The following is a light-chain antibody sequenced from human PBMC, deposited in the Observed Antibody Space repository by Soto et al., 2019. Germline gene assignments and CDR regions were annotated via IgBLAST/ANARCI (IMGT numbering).Light chain of an antibody. V-gene: IGLV2-23*02. CDR1: SSDVGSHNF. CDR2: EVS. J-gene: IGLJ2*01. CDR3: YSYVGSIS. Sequence: QSVLTQPASVSGSPGQSITISCTGTSSDVGSHNFVSWYQQHPGKAPELMIYEVSKRPSGVSNRFSGSKSGNTASLTISGLQADDEADYYCYSYVGSISFGGGTKVIVL.